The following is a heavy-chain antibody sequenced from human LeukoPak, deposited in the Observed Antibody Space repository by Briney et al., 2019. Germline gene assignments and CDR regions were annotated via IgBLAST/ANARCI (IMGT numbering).Heavy chain of an antibody. CDR2: IRYDGSNK. D-gene: IGHD3-10*01. Sequence: GESLRLSCAASGFTFSSYGMHWVRQAPGKGLEWVAFIRYDGSNKYYADSVKGRFTISRDNSKNTLYLQMNSLRAEDTAVYYCARNNYYGSGSYYVYWGQGTLVTVSS. CDR1: GFTFSSYG. V-gene: IGHV3-30*02. J-gene: IGHJ4*02. CDR3: ARNNYYGSGSYYVY.